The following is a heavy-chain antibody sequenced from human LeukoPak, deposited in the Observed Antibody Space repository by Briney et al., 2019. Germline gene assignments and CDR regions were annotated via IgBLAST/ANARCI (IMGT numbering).Heavy chain of an antibody. Sequence: PGGSLRLSCAASGFTFSSYAMSWVRQAPGKGLEWVSAISGSGGSIYYADSVKGRFTISRDNSKNTLYLQMNSLRAEDTAVYYCAKDLIGSSGWPSVFDYWGQGTLVTVSS. CDR3: AKDLIGSSGWPSVFDY. V-gene: IGHV3-23*01. J-gene: IGHJ4*02. CDR2: ISGSGGSI. CDR1: GFTFSSYA. D-gene: IGHD6-19*01.